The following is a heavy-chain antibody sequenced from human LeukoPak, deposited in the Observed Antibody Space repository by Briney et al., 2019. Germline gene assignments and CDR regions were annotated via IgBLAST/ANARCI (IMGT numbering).Heavy chain of an antibody. CDR2: ISGSGGGT. CDR3: AKVQDYVWGSYRSSQEYFQH. CDR1: GFTFSSYA. Sequence: GGSLRLSCAASGFTFSSYAMTWVRQAPGKGLDWVSTISGSGGGTYYADSVKGRFTVSRDNSKNTLYLQMNNLRAEDTAVYYCAKVQDYVWGSYRSSQEYFQHWGQGTLVTVSS. J-gene: IGHJ1*01. D-gene: IGHD3-16*02. V-gene: IGHV3-23*01.